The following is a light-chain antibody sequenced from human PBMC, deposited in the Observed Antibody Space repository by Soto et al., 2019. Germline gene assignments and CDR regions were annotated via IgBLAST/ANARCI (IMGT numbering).Light chain of an antibody. CDR1: QAVNTR. V-gene: IGKV3-11*01. Sequence: EIVLTQSPDTLSSYQGERVTLSCLASQAVNTRLAWYQHKPGQAPRLLIYLASNRAAGVPARFSGSGSGTDFTLTISDVEPEDFAVYYCHQRQSWPRTFGQGTIVDIK. CDR2: LAS. J-gene: IGKJ1*01. CDR3: HQRQSWPRT.